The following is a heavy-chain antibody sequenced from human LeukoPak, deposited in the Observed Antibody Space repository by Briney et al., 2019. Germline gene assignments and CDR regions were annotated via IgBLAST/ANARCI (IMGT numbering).Heavy chain of an antibody. J-gene: IGHJ4*02. Sequence: GGSLRLSCAASGFTFSSYAMTWVRQAPGKGLEWVSAISGSGGSTYYADSVKGRFTITRDNSKNTLYLQMNSLRAEATAVYYCAQVVAATPLIDYWGQGTLVTVSS. V-gene: IGHV3-23*01. CDR1: GFTFSSYA. CDR3: AQVVAATPLIDY. D-gene: IGHD2-15*01. CDR2: ISGSGGST.